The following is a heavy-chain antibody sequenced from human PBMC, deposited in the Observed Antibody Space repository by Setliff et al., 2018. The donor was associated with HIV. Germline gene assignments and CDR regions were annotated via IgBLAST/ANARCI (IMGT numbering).Heavy chain of an antibody. J-gene: IGHJ5*02. CDR3: ARDPITMVRGGVDP. Sequence: TLSLTCTVSGGSISSGSYYWSWIRQPAGKGLEWIGHIYTSGSTNYNPSLKSRVTISVDTSKNQFSLKLSSVTAADTAVYYCARDPITMVRGGVDPWGQGTLVTVSS. V-gene: IGHV4-61*09. CDR1: GGSISSGSYY. D-gene: IGHD3-10*01. CDR2: IYTSGST.